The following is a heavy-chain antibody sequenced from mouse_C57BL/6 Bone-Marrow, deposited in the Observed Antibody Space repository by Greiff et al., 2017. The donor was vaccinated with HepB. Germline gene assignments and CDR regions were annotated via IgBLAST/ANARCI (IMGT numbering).Heavy chain of an antibody. Sequence: QVQLQQSDAELVKPGASVKISCKVSGYTFTDHTIHWMKQRPEQGLEWIGYIYPRDGSTKYNEKFKGKATLTADKSSSTAYMQLNSLTSEDSAVYFCARPIYYGNWEVYFDYWGQGTTLTVSS. CDR3: ARPIYYGNWEVYFDY. D-gene: IGHD2-1*01. CDR2: IYPRDGST. CDR1: GYTFTDHT. J-gene: IGHJ2*01. V-gene: IGHV1-78*01.